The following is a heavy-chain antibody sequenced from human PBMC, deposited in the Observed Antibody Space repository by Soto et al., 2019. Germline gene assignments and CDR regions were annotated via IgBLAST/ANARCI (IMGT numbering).Heavy chain of an antibody. V-gene: IGHV4-34*01. CDR2: INHSGST. CDR3: AREIPIVVVVAAHEGNWFDS. Sequence: TSETLSLTCAVYGGSFSGYYWSWIRQPPGKGLEWIGEINHSGSTNYNPSLKSRVTISVDTSKNQFSLKLSSVTAADTAVYYCAREIPIVVVVAAHEGNWFDSWGQGTLVTVSS. CDR1: GGSFSGYY. D-gene: IGHD2-15*01. J-gene: IGHJ5*01.